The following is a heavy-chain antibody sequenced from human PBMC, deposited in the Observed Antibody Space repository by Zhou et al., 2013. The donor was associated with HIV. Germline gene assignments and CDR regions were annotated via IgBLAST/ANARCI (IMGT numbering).Heavy chain of an antibody. CDR2: ITPLFLEA. Sequence: QVQLVQSGAEVKKPGSLVKVSCKASGGTFSSHAISWVRQAPGQGLEWMGGITPLFLEAKYAQKFQGRVMITRDESTRTAYMEIDSLRSDDTAVYFCARRVVEAGKPFDHWGQGTLVTVSS. D-gene: IGHD2-2*01. V-gene: IGHV1-69*05. J-gene: IGHJ4*02. CDR3: ARRVVEAGKPFDH. CDR1: GGTFSSHA.